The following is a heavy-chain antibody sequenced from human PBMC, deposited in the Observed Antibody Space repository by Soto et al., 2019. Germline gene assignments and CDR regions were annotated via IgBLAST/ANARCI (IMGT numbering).Heavy chain of an antibody. V-gene: IGHV5-10-1*01. J-gene: IGHJ4*02. Sequence: PGESLKISCKGSGYSFPTYWISWVRQMPGKGLEWMGRIDPSDSYTSYRPSFQGHVTISVDKSISTAYLQLSSLQASDTAMYYCARHKKNADDLHDYWSQGTLVTVSS. CDR2: IDPSDSYT. CDR3: ARHKKNADDLHDY. CDR1: GYSFPTYW. D-gene: IGHD2-8*01.